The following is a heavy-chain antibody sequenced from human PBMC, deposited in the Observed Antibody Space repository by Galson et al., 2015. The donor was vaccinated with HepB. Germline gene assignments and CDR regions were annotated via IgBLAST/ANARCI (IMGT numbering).Heavy chain of an antibody. Sequence: SLRLSCAASGFTFSIYAMNWVRQAPGKGLEWVSSISSISSYISYADSVKSRFTISRDNAQNSLFLQMNRLRGENTAVYYCARDFLWQHLVPQDRRDYWGQGTLVTVSS. CDR1: GFTFSIYA. J-gene: IGHJ4*02. CDR3: ARDFLWQHLVPQDRRDY. V-gene: IGHV3-21*01. D-gene: IGHD2-21*01. CDR2: ISSISSYI.